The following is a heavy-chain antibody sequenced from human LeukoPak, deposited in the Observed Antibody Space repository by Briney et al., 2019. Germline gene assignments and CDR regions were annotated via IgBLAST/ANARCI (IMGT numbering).Heavy chain of an antibody. CDR3: ARVSAAAGEGYYFDY. D-gene: IGHD6-13*01. CDR1: GGSFSGYY. V-gene: IGHV4-34*01. CDR2: INHSGST. Sequence: SETLSLTCAVDGGSFSGYYWSWIRQPPGKGLEWIGEINHSGSTNYNPSLKSRVTISVDTSKNQFSLKLSSVTAADTAVYYCARVSAAAGEGYYFDYWGQGTLVTVSS. J-gene: IGHJ4*02.